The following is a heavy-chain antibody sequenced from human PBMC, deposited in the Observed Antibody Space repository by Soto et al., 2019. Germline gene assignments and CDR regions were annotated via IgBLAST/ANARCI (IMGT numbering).Heavy chain of an antibody. Sequence: SLKISCKGSGYSFTSYWIGWVRQMPGKGLEWMGIIYPGDSDTRYSPSFQGQVTISADKSISTAYLQWSSLKASDTAMYYCARQRYCSGGSCYLWVDYWGQGTLVTVSS. J-gene: IGHJ4*02. CDR1: GYSFTSYW. CDR3: ARQRYCSGGSCYLWVDY. V-gene: IGHV5-51*01. D-gene: IGHD2-15*01. CDR2: IYPGDSDT.